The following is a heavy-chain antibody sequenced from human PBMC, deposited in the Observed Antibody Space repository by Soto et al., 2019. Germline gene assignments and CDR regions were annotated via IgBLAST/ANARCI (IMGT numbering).Heavy chain of an antibody. Sequence: QVQLVQSGAEVKKPGASVKISCKASGYTFSKYAVHWVRQAPGQRIEWMGWFDAGNGRTKYSQTFQDRVTITREPSASTAYMELSSLRSEDTAVYYCARGRWTQTTADYYLDSWGQGTLVTVSP. V-gene: IGHV1-3*01. CDR1: GYTFSKYA. D-gene: IGHD1-1*01. J-gene: IGHJ4*02. CDR2: FDAGNGRT. CDR3: ARGRWTQTTADYYLDS.